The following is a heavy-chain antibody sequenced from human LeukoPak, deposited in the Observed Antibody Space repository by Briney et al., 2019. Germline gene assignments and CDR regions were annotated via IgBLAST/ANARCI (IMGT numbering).Heavy chain of an antibody. CDR2: IIPIFGTA. CDR3: ARDRVVGATFGSAFDV. CDR1: GGTFSSYA. V-gene: IGHV1-69*05. D-gene: IGHD1-26*01. J-gene: IGHJ3*01. Sequence: ASVKVSCKASGGTFSSYAISWVRQAPGQGLEWMGGIIPIFGTANYAQKLQGRVTMTTDTSTSTAYMELRSLRSDDTAVYYCARDRVVGATFGSAFDVWGQGTMVTVSS.